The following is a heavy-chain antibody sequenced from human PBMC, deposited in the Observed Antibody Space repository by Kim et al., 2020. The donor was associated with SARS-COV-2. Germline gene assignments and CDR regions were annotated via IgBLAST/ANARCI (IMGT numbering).Heavy chain of an antibody. CDR3: AIGTRGAFDI. CDR1: GFTFSSYG. CDR2: ISYDGSNK. Sequence: GGSLRLSCAASGFTFSSYGMHWVRQAPGKGLEWVAVISYDGSNKYYADSVKGRFTISRDNSKNTLYLQMNSLRAEDTAVYYCAIGTRGAFDIWGQGTMVTVSS. V-gene: IGHV3-30*03. J-gene: IGHJ3*02.